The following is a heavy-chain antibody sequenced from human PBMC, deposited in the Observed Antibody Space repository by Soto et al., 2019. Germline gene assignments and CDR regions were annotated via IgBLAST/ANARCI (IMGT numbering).Heavy chain of an antibody. CDR2: MNPNSGNT. CDR1: GYTFPSYD. J-gene: IGHJ4*02. Sequence: VASVKVSCKASGYTFPSYDSNWVRQATGQGLEWMGWMNPNSGNTGYAQKFQGRVTMTRNTSISTAYMELSSLRSEGAAVYYCARGLYDIVPGSYTACDYWGQRTLVAVFS. D-gene: IGHD3-9*01. CDR3: ARGLYDIVPGSYTACDY. V-gene: IGHV1-8*01.